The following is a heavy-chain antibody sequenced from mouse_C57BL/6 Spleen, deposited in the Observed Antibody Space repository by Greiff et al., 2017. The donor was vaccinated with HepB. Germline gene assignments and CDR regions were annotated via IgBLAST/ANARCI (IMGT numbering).Heavy chain of an antibody. CDR1: GFTFSSYA. V-gene: IGHV5-9-1*02. Sequence: EVKVVESGEGLVKPGGSLKLSCAASGFTFSSYAMSWVRQTPEKRLEWVAYISSGGDYIYYADTVKGRFTISRDNARNTLYLQMSSLKSEDTAMYYCTRDGNSLDYWGQGTTLTVSS. J-gene: IGHJ2*01. D-gene: IGHD2-3*01. CDR3: TRDGNSLDY. CDR2: ISSGGDYI.